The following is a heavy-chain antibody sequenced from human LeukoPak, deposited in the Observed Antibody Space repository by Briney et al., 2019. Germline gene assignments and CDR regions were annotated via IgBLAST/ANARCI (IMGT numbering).Heavy chain of an antibody. J-gene: IGHJ5*02. CDR3: ARRLIVVVPAARRDNWFDP. V-gene: IGHV4-38-2*01. CDR2: IYHSGST. D-gene: IGHD2-2*01. Sequence: SETLSFTCAVSGYSISSGYYWGWIRPPPGKGLEWIGIIYHSGSTYYNPSLKSRVTISVDTSKNQFSLKLSSVTAADTAVYYCARRLIVVVPAARRDNWFDPWGQGTLVTVSS. CDR1: GYSISSGYY.